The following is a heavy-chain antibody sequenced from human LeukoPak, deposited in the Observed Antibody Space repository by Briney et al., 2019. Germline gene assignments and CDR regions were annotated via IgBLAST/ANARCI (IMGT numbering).Heavy chain of an antibody. Sequence: GGPLRLSCAASGFTFSSYGMHWVRQAPGKGLEWVALIWLDGSNKYYADSVKGRFTISRDNSKNTLYLQMNSLRAEDTAVYYCTRDRAVTHFDYWGQGTLVTVSS. J-gene: IGHJ4*02. CDR2: IWLDGSNK. CDR3: TRDRAVTHFDY. V-gene: IGHV3-33*01. D-gene: IGHD5-18*01. CDR1: GFTFSSYG.